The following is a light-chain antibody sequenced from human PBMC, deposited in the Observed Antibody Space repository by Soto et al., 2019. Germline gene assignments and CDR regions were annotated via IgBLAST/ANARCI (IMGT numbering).Light chain of an antibody. Sequence: EIVMTQSPATLSVSPGERATLSCRASQSISSKLAWYQQKPGQTPRLLIYGASTRATGIPARFSGSGSGTEFTLTISSLQSEDFAVYYCQHYASWLWTFGQGTKVASK. CDR2: GAS. V-gene: IGKV3-15*01. J-gene: IGKJ1*01. CDR3: QHYASWLWT. CDR1: QSISSK.